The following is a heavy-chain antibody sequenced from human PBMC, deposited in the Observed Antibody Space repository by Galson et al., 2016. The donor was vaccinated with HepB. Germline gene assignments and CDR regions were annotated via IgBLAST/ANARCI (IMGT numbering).Heavy chain of an antibody. V-gene: IGHV3-33*01. CDR1: GFTFSGYG. CDR2: IWNDGSYK. D-gene: IGHD6-19*01. CDR3: AREGTNIAVAATAFDY. Sequence: SLRLSCAASGFTFSGYGMHWVRQAPGKGLEWAALIWNDGSYKNYADSVKGRFTISRDNSKNALSLQMNSLRAEDTAVYYCAREGTNIAVAATAFDYWGQGTLVTVSS. J-gene: IGHJ4*02.